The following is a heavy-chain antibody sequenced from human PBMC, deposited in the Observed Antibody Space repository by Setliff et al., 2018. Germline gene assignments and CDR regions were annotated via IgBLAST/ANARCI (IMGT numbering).Heavy chain of an antibody. CDR2: IYYSGST. D-gene: IGHD3-22*01. V-gene: IGHV4-61*05. J-gene: IGHJ3*02. Sequence: KASETLSLTCTVSGGSISSRSYYWGWIRQPPGKGLEWIGYIYYSGSTNYNPSLKSRVTISVDRSKNQFSLKLSSVIAADTAVYYCARDPLRVVVTSDAFDIWGQGTMVTVSS. CDR3: ARDPLRVVVTSDAFDI. CDR1: GGSISSRSYY.